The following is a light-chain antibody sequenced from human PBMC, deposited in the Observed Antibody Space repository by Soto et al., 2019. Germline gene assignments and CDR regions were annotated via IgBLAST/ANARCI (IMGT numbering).Light chain of an antibody. J-gene: IGLJ1*01. V-gene: IGLV2-8*01. CDR2: EVS. Sequence: QSVLTRPPSASGSPGQSVTISCTGTSSDIGTYDYVSWYQHLPDKAPKLIIYEVSKRPSGVPDRFSGSKSGNTASLTVSGLQAEDEGDYYCCSYGGGNNFYVFGTGTKATVL. CDR1: SSDIGTYDY. CDR3: CSYGGGNNFYV.